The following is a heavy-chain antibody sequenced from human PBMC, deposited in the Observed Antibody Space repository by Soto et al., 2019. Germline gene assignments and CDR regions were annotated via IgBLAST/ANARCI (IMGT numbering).Heavy chain of an antibody. CDR2: ISSSTSRT. V-gene: IGHV3-11*05. CDR3: ARGRGAAADYFGF. D-gene: IGHD6-13*01. Sequence: QVQLVESGGGLVKPGGSLRLSCAVSGFTFSDYYMTWIRQAPGKGLEWVSYISSSTSRTNYADSVKGRFTISRDNAKNSLFLQMNSLRAEDTALYYCARGRGAAADYFGFWGQGTLVTVSS. CDR1: GFTFSDYY. J-gene: IGHJ4*02.